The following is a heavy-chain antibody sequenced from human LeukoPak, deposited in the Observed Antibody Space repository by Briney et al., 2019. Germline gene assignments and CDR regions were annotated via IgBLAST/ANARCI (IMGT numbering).Heavy chain of an antibody. CDR1: GFTCRSYW. J-gene: IGHJ4*02. CDR3: VRDNAYKFDY. V-gene: IGHV3-74*01. D-gene: IGHD5-24*01. Sequence: GSLRLSCAVSGFTCRSYWMNWVRQVPGKGLVWVSHINTFVTTATYADSVKGRFTISRDNANNTLYLQMNSLRVEDTAVYYCVRDNAYKFDYWGQGTLVTASS. CDR2: INTFVTTA.